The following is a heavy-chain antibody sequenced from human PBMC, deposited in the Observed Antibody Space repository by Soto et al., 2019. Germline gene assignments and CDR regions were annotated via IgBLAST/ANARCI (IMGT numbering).Heavy chain of an antibody. V-gene: IGHV1-18*01. CDR1: GYTFTSYG. D-gene: IGHD6-19*01. CDR3: ATVGSGWTFDY. J-gene: IGHJ4*02. Sequence: ASVKVSCKASGYTFTSYGISWVRQAPGKGLEWMGWISADNGKTNYAQKFQGRVTMTKDTSTNTAYMELRSLRSEDTAVYYWATVGSGWTFDYWGQGTLVTV. CDR2: ISADNGKT.